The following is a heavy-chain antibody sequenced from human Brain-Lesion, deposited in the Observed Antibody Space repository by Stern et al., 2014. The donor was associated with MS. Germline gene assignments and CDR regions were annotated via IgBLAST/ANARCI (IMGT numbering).Heavy chain of an antibody. CDR2: IKPNTGGT. CDR1: GYIFTGYY. Sequence: QVQLMQSGAEVKKPGASVKVSCKTSGYIFTGYYIHWVRQAPGQGLEWMAWIKPNTGGTKDAQKFQGRVTMSRDTSISTAYVELSSLTSDDTAVYYCARDQRGITIFGVVTDYYYLGMDVWGQGTTVTVSS. V-gene: IGHV1-2*02. CDR3: ARDQRGITIFGVVTDYYYLGMDV. J-gene: IGHJ6*02. D-gene: IGHD3-3*01.